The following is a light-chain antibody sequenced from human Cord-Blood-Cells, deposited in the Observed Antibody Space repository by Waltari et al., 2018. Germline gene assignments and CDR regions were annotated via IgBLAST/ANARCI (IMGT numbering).Light chain of an antibody. V-gene: IGKV1-39*01. CDR1: QSISSY. J-gene: IGKJ4*01. CDR2: AAS. Sequence: DIQMTQSPSSLSASVGDRVTITCRASQSISSYLNWYQQKPGKAPKLLIYAASSLQSGVPSRFSGSGSRTDFTLTISSLQPEYFATYYCQQSYSTPRTFGGGTKVEIK. CDR3: QQSYSTPRT.